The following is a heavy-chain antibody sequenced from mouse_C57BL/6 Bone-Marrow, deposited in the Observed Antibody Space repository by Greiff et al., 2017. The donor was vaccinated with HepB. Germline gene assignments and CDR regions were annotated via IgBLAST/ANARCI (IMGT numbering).Heavy chain of an antibody. CDR1: GYTFTDYN. CDR2: INPNNGGT. V-gene: IGHV1-18*01. Sequence: EVKLMESGPELVKPGASVKIPCKASGYTFTDYNMDWVKQSHGKSLEWIGDINPNNGGTIYNQKFKGKATLTVDKSSSTAYMELRSLTSEDTAVYYCARWNGNFLYAIVYCGQVTSVTVSS. J-gene: IGHJ4*01. CDR3: ARWNGNFLYAIVY. D-gene: IGHD2-1*01.